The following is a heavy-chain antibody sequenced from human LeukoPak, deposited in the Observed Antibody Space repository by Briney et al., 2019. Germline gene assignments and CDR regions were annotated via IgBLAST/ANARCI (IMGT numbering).Heavy chain of an antibody. CDR3: ARGQSSLGSPYYFDY. D-gene: IGHD3-16*01. V-gene: IGHV1-69*13. Sequence: SVKVSCKASGYTFTSYGISWVRQAPGQGLEWMGGIIPMYGRGNYAQKFQGRVTITADESTSTVYMELRSLTSEDTAVYYCARGQSSLGSPYYFDYWGQGTLVTVSS. CDR2: IIPMYGRG. CDR1: GYTFTSYG. J-gene: IGHJ4*02.